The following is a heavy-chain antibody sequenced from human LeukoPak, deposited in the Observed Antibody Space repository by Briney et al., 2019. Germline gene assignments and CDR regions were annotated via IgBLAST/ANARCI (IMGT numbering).Heavy chain of an antibody. CDR1: GGTFSSYA. CDR2: IIPIFGTA. D-gene: IGHD3-10*01. Sequence: SVKVSCKASGGTFSSYAISWVRQAPGQGLEWMGGIIPIFGTANYAQKFQGRVTITADESTSTAYVELSSLRSEDTAVYYCARVDSYGSGSYYWGQGTLVTVSS. CDR3: ARVDSYGSGSYY. J-gene: IGHJ4*02. V-gene: IGHV1-69*13.